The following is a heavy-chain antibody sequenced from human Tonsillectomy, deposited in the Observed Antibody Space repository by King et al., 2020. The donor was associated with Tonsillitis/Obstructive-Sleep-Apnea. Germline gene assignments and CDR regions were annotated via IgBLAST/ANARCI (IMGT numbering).Heavy chain of an antibody. CDR2: ISGSSSYI. CDR3: ARVGGYTGYDDHYFDY. J-gene: IGHJ4*02. CDR1: GFTFSSYS. Sequence: VQLVESGGGPVKPGGSLRLSCAASGFTFSSYSMNWVRQAPGKGLEWVSAISGSSSYIYYADSVKGRFTVSRDNTKNSLDLQMNGLRAAATAGYYCARVGGYTGYDDHYFDYWGQGTLVTVSS. D-gene: IGHD5-12*01. V-gene: IGHV3-21*01.